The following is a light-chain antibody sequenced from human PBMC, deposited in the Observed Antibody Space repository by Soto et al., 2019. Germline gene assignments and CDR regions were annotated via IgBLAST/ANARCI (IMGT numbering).Light chain of an antibody. V-gene: IGKV3-11*01. CDR1: QSVSSY. CDR3: QQRSNWPRGT. CDR2: YAS. Sequence: EIVLTQSPATLSSSPAERATLSCRASQSVSSYLDWYQQKPVQAPRLLIYYASNRSAGIPARFRGSGSGTDFTLTISSLEREDFALYYCQQRSNWPRGTFGGGTKVEIK. J-gene: IGKJ4*01.